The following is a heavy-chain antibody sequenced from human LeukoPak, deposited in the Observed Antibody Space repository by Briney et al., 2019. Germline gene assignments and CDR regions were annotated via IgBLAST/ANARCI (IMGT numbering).Heavy chain of an antibody. CDR1: GFTFSDYY. V-gene: IGHV3-11*01. J-gene: IGHJ4*02. D-gene: IGHD6-13*01. CDR2: ISSSGSTI. Sequence: EGSLRLSCAASGFTFSDYYMSWIRQAPGKGLEWVSYISSSGSTIYYADSVKGRFTISRDNAKNSLYLQMNSLRAEDTAVYYCARARERRIAAAGGDYWGQGTLVTVSS. CDR3: ARARERRIAAAGGDY.